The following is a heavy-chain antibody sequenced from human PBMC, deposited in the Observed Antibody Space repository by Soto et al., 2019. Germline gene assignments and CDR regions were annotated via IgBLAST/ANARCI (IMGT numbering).Heavy chain of an antibody. D-gene: IGHD5-12*01. CDR2: ISSSSSTI. J-gene: IGHJ4*02. Sequence: GALRLSCGASGFTFSSYSMNWVRQAPGKGLEWISYISSSSSTIFYADSVKGRFTISRDNDKNSLYLQMNNLRDEDTAVYFCAREGRYSGSDYFDYWGQGTLVTV. CDR1: GFTFSSYS. V-gene: IGHV3-48*02. CDR3: AREGRYSGSDYFDY.